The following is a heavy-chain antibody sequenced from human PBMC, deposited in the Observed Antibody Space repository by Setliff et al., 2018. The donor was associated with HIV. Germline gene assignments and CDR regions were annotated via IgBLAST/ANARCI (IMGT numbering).Heavy chain of an antibody. CDR2: INPNSGGT. V-gene: IGHV1-2*06. J-gene: IGHJ4*02. CDR1: EYSFTDYY. Sequence: GASVMVSCKTSEYSFTDYYIHWIRQAPGQGLEWMGRINPNSGGTDYAQKFLGRVTMTSDTSISTAYMELSSLRSDDTAVYYCARDPYYYDSSGYNFDYWGQGTLVTVSS. CDR3: ARDPYYYDSSGYNFDY. D-gene: IGHD3-22*01.